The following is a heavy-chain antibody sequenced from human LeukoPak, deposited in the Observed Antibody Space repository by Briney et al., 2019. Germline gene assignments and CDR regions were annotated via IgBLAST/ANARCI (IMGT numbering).Heavy chain of an antibody. J-gene: IGHJ5*02. D-gene: IGHD1-26*01. V-gene: IGHV4-39*01. Sequence: SETLSLTCTVSGGSISSSSYYWGWIRQPPGKGLEWIGSIYYSGSTYYNPSLKSRVTISVDTSKNQFSLKLSSVTAADTAVYSCASPVGLSWFDPWGQGTLVTVSS. CDR2: IYYSGST. CDR1: GGSISSSSYY. CDR3: ASPVGLSWFDP.